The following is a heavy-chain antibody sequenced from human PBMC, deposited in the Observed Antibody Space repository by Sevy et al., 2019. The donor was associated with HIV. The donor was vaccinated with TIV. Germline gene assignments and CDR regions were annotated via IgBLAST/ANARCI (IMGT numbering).Heavy chain of an antibody. CDR2: IVVGSGNT. CDR1: GFTFTSSA. D-gene: IGHD1-26*01. CDR3: AADERELLKSDYYYYYYMDV. Sequence: ASVKVSCKASGFTFTSSAVQWVRQARGRRLEWIGWIVVGSGNTNYAQKFQERVTITRDMSTSTAYMELSSLRSEDTAVYYCAADERELLKSDYYYYYYMDVWGKGTTVTVSS. J-gene: IGHJ6*03. V-gene: IGHV1-58*01.